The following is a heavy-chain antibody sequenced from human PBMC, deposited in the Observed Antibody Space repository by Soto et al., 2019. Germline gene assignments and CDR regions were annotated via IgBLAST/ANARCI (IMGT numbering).Heavy chain of an antibody. D-gene: IGHD2-15*01. CDR3: ARATGPDIVVVVAAITSQAFDI. Sequence: GASVKVSCKASGYTFTSYAMHWVRQAPGQRLEWMGWINAGNGNTKYSQKFQGRVTMTRDTSTSTVYMELSSLRSEDTAVYYCARATGPDIVVVVAAITSQAFDIWGQGTMVTVSS. CDR2: INAGNGNT. V-gene: IGHV1-3*01. J-gene: IGHJ3*02. CDR1: GYTFTSYA.